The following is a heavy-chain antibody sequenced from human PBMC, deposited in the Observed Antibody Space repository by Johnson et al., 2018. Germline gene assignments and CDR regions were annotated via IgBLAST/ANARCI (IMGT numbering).Heavy chain of an antibody. CDR3: ARAFYYYYDRRGYRYPIGF. J-gene: IGHJ4*02. CDR1: GFTFSSFA. Sequence: QVQLVESGGGVVQPGRSLRLSCAASGFTFSSFALHWVRQAPGKGLEWVAIISYDGSSKHYADSAKDRFSISRDNSKNTLHLQMNSLRDEDTAVYYCARAFYYYYDRRGYRYPIGFWGQGTLVTVSS. CDR2: ISYDGSSK. D-gene: IGHD3-22*01. V-gene: IGHV3-30-3*01.